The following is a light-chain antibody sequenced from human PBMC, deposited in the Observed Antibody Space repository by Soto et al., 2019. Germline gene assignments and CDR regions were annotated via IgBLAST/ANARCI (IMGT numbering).Light chain of an antibody. CDR1: QTVSSN. J-gene: IGKJ1*01. V-gene: IGKV3-20*01. Sequence: EIVLTQPPATLSLSPGERATLSYRASQTVSSNLAWYQQKPGQAPRLLIYGASSRATGIPDRFSGSGSGADFILTISRLEPEDFAVYYCQQYGSSPRTFGQGTKVDIK. CDR2: GAS. CDR3: QQYGSSPRT.